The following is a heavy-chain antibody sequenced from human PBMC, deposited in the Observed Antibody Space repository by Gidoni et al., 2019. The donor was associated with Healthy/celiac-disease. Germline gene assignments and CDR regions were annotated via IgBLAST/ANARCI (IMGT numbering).Heavy chain of an antibody. CDR1: GFTFGDYA. CDR2: IRSKAYGGTT. D-gene: IGHD3-10*01. V-gene: IGHV3-49*05. Sequence: EVQLVESGGGLVKPGRSLRLSCTASGFTFGDYAMSWFRQAPGKGLEWVGFIRSKAYGGTTEYAASVKGRFTISRDDSKSIAYLQMNSLKTEDTAVYYCTRTPLWWFGELYDYYYYMDVWGKGTTVTVSS. J-gene: IGHJ6*03. CDR3: TRTPLWWFGELYDYYYYMDV.